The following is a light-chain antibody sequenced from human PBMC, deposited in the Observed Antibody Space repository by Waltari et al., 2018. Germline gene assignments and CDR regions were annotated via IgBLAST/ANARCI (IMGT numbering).Light chain of an antibody. CDR3: QQRST. CDR2: DTS. J-gene: IGKJ2*01. V-gene: IGKV3-11*01. CDR1: QSLTSY. Sequence: EIVFTQSPATLSLSPGEGATLSCRASQSLTSYLAWYQQKPGQAPRLLIYDTSNRATGIPARFSGSGSGTDFTLIISSLEPEDFGVYYCQQRSTFGQGTKLEIK.